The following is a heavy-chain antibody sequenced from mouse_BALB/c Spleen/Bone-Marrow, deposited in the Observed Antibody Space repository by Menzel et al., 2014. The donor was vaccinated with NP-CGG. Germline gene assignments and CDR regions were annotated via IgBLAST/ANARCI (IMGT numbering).Heavy chain of an antibody. V-gene: IGHV1-14*01. CDR2: INPYNDGT. CDR1: GYTFTSYV. Sequence: EVQLQQSGPELVKPGASVKMSCKASGYTFTSYVMHWVKQKPGQSLEWIGYINPYNDGTRYNEKLKGKATLTSDKSSSTAYMELSSLTSEDSAVYYCASPYYRYDALDYWGQGTSVTVSS. CDR3: ASPYYRYDALDY. J-gene: IGHJ4*01. D-gene: IGHD2-14*01.